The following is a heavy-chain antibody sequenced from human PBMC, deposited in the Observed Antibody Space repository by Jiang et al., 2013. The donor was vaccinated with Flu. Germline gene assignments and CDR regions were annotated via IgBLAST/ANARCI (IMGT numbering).Heavy chain of an antibody. D-gene: IGHD3-22*01. CDR1: GFTFSSYA. Sequence: VQLVESGGGVVQPGRSLRLSCAASGFTFSSYAMHWVRQAPGKGLEWVAVISYDGSNKYYADSVKGRFTISRDNSKNTLYLQMNSLRAEDTAVYYCARSGYYDSSGYLSGEDYWGQGTLVTVSS. CDR3: ARSGYYDSSGYLSGEDY. J-gene: IGHJ4*02. CDR2: ISYDGSNK. V-gene: IGHV3-30*01.